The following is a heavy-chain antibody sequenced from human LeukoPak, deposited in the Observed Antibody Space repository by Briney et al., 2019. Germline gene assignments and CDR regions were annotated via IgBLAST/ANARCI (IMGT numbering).Heavy chain of an antibody. J-gene: IGHJ4*02. D-gene: IGHD3-22*01. CDR3: AKVGDYYYDSSGSLDFDY. V-gene: IGHV3-23*01. CDR2: ISGSGGST. Sequence: GGSLRLSCAASGFTFSSYAMSWVRQAPGKWLEWVSAISGSGGSTYYADSVKGRFTISRDNSKNTLYLQMNSLRAEDTAVYYCAKVGDYYYDSSGSLDFDYWGQGTLVTVSS. CDR1: GFTFSSYA.